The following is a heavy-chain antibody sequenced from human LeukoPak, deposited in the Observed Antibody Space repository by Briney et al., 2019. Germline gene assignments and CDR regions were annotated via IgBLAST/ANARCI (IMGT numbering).Heavy chain of an antibody. J-gene: IGHJ4*02. V-gene: IGHV3-48*04. CDR3: ARDFDYGDYIDF. CDR1: GFTFGTYT. CDR2: IRSGGLTI. D-gene: IGHD4/OR15-4a*01. Sequence: GGSLRLSCVASGFTFGTYTFNWVRQAPGKGLEWLSYIRSGGLTIFYADSVKGRFTISRDNTKNAIYLDMTNLRAEDTAVYYCARDFDYGDYIDFWGQGTLVAVSS.